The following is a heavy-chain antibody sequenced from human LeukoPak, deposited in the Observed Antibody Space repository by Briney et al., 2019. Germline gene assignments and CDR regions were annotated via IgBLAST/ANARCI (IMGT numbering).Heavy chain of an antibody. J-gene: IGHJ3*01. Sequence: GGSLRLSCAASGFMFSSYGMHWVRQAPGKVLEWVALIWYDGSNQRYVDSVQGRFIISRDNSKNTLFLQMNSLRAEDTAVYYCARDITGAAGAFDVWGQGTMVTVSS. V-gene: IGHV3-33*01. CDR1: GFMFSSYG. CDR3: ARDITGAAGAFDV. CDR2: IWYDGSNQ. D-gene: IGHD7-27*01.